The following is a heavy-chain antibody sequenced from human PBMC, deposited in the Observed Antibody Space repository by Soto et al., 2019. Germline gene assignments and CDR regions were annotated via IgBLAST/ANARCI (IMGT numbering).Heavy chain of an antibody. CDR3: ARHEVVVVAATTLFDY. Sequence: GESLKISCKGSGYSFTSYWTSWVRQMPGKGLEWMGRIDPSDSYTNYSPSFQGHVTISADKSIGTAYLQWSSLKASDTAMYYCARHEVVVVAATTLFDYWGQGTLVTVSS. CDR1: GYSFTSYW. J-gene: IGHJ4*02. D-gene: IGHD2-15*01. CDR2: IDPSDSYT. V-gene: IGHV5-10-1*01.